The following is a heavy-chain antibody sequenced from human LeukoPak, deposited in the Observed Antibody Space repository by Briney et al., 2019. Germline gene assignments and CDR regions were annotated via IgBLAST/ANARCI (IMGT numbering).Heavy chain of an antibody. CDR1: GFTFSSYG. D-gene: IGHD4-11*01. Sequence: GGSLRLSCVASGFTFSSYGMHWVRQAPGKGLEWVAIVWHDGSDKYYADSVKGRFTVSRDNSKNTIYLQLNSPRAEDTAAYYCARDLDYSNHFSWLDPWGQGTLVIVSS. CDR3: ARDLDYSNHFSWLDP. J-gene: IGHJ5*02. V-gene: IGHV3-33*01. CDR2: VWHDGSDK.